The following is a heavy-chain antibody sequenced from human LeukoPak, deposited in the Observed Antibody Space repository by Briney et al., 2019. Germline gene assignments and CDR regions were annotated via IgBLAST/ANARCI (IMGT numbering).Heavy chain of an antibody. Sequence: PGGSLRLSCAASGFTFRTYAMNWVRQAPGKGLEWVSAISSSGGGTYDADSVKGRFTSSRDNSKNTLYLQMNRLRAEDTVVYYCARDDPFDYWGQGTLVTVSS. D-gene: IGHD1-1*01. V-gene: IGHV3-23*01. CDR3: ARDDPFDY. J-gene: IGHJ4*02. CDR2: ISSSGGGT. CDR1: GFTFRTYA.